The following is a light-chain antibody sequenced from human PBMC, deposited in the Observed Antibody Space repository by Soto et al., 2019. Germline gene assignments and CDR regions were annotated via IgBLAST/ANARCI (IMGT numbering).Light chain of an antibody. V-gene: IGKV4-1*01. J-gene: IGKJ3*01. CDR2: WAS. CDR3: QQYYSNPPGIT. CDR1: QGVFYSSNNKNY. Sequence: DIVMTQSPDSLAVSLGERATINCKSSQGVFYSSNNKNYLAWYQQKPGQPPKLLIYWASTRESGVPDRSSGTGSGTDFTLTISSLQAEDVAFYYCQQYYSNPPGITFGPGTKVDIK.